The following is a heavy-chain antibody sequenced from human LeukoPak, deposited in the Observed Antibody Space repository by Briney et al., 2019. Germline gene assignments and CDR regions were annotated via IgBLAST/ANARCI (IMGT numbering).Heavy chain of an antibody. V-gene: IGHV1-69*13. D-gene: IGHD2-21*02. J-gene: IGHJ4*02. CDR3: AKDCGGDCYSEETYFDY. CDR2: IIPIFGTA. CDR1: GGTFSSYA. Sequence: SVKVSCKASGGTFSSYAISWLRQAPGQGLEWMGEIIPIFGTANYAQKFQGRVTITADESTSTAYMELSSLRSEDTAVYYCAKDCGGDCYSEETYFDYWGQGTLVTVSS.